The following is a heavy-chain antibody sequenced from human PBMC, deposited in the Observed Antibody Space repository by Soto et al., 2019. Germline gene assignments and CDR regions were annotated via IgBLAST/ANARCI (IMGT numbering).Heavy chain of an antibody. CDR1: GFTFSSYW. J-gene: IGHJ4*02. V-gene: IGHV3-7*03. CDR2: INQDGSEK. CDR3: ARDYPGGSYYDY. Sequence: GGSLSLSCAASGFTFSSYWMSWVRQAPGKGLEWVARINQDGSEKYYVDSVKGRFTISRDNAKNSLYLQMNSLRAEHTAVYYCARDYPGGSYYDYWGQGTLVTVSS. D-gene: IGHD1-26*01.